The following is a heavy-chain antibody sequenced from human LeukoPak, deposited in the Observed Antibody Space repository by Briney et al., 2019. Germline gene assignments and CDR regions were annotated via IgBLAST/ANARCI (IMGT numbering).Heavy chain of an antibody. CDR2: ISDTGGRR. CDR1: GITLSNYG. D-gene: IGHD3-22*01. CDR3: AKRGVVIRVILVGFHKEAYYFDS. Sequence: GGSLRLSCAVSGITLSNYGMTWVRQAPGKGLEWVAGISDTGGRRNYADSVKGRFTIFRDNPKNTLYLQVNSLRAEDTAVYFCAKRGVVIRVILVGFHKEAYYFDSWGQGALATVSS. J-gene: IGHJ4*02. V-gene: IGHV3-23*01.